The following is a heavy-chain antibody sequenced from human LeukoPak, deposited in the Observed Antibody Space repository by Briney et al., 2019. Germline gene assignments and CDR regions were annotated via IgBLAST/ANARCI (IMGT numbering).Heavy chain of an antibody. CDR1: GCSFTSYL. J-gene: IGHJ6*02. CDR2: MYPGDSDT. CDR3: AGHGGSWFTNNMDV. V-gene: IGHV5-51*01. Sequence: GEALEISFQCSGCSFTSYLMDWVRPMPGKGLGWVWIMYPGDSDTRYSPSFQGQVTISADKSISTAYLQWSSLKASDTAMYYCAGHGGSWFTNNMDVWGQGNTVTVSS. D-gene: IGHD6-13*01.